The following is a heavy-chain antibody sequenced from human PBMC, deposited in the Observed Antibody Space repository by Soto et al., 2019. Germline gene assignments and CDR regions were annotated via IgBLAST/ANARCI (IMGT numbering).Heavy chain of an antibody. J-gene: IGHJ4*02. Sequence: SETLSLTCTVSCGSITSHHYNCRRIRQPPGKGLEWIGSIYSGRNTCYNPSLRGRLTIFVDTAKNLMSLKLSSVTAADSAIYYCGTGPRTTWIENWGLGTQVTVSS. CDR2: IYSGRNT. CDR3: GTGPRTTWIEN. CDR1: CGSITSHHYN. V-gene: IGHV4-39*01. D-gene: IGHD2-2*03.